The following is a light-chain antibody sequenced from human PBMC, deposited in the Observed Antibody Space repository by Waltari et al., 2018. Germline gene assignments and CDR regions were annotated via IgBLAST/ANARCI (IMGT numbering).Light chain of an antibody. CDR2: DAS. CDR1: QSVFGY. V-gene: IGKV3-11*01. CDR3: QQRSIWPLT. J-gene: IGKJ5*01. Sequence: EIVLTQSPATLSLSPGERATLSCRASQSVFGYLAWYHQKPGQAPRLLIYDASNRATGISARFSGSGSGTDFTLTISSLEPDDLAVYYCQQRSIWPLTFGQGTRLEIK.